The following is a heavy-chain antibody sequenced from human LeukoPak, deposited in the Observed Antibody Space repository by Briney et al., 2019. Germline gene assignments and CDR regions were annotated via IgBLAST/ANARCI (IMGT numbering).Heavy chain of an antibody. CDR1: GGSIIGNSYY. J-gene: IGHJ4*02. CDR2: TYYGTSS. CDR3: ASDSGQHKGYDWSH. Sequence: SETLSLTCTVSGGSIIGNSYYWGWIRQPPGKGLEYIGSTYYGTSSYYNPSLKSRVTISLDTSKNQFSLKLTSVTAADTAVYYCASDSGQHKGYDWSHWGQGTLVTVSS. D-gene: IGHD3-3*01. V-gene: IGHV4-39*07.